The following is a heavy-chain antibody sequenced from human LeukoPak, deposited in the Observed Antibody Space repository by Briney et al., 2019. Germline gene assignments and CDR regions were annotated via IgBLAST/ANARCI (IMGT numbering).Heavy chain of an antibody. D-gene: IGHD6-13*01. V-gene: IGHV3-30*04. Sequence: PGRSLRLSCAASGFTFSSYAMHWVRQAPGKGLEWVAVTSYDGSNKYYADSVKGRFTISRDNSKNTLYLQMNSLRAEDTAVYYCASVHFDFPYSSSWYAGNWFDPWGQGTLVTVSS. CDR3: ASVHFDFPYSSSWYAGNWFDP. CDR2: TSYDGSNK. J-gene: IGHJ5*02. CDR1: GFTFSSYA.